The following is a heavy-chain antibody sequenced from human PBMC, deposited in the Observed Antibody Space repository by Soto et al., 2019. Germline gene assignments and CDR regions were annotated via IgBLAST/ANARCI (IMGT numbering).Heavy chain of an antibody. V-gene: IGHV3-15*01. CDR2: IKSKTAGGTT. D-gene: IGHD6-19*01. CDR3: THLQWLYFCSSMDV. Sequence: NPGGSLRLSCAASGFTFSNAWMSWVRQAAGKGLEWVGRIKSKTAGGTTDYAAPVKGRFTISRDDSKHTLYLPMNSLKTEDPAVYYCTHLQWLYFCSSMDVRGKGTTVTVSS. CDR1: GFTFSNAW. J-gene: IGHJ6*03.